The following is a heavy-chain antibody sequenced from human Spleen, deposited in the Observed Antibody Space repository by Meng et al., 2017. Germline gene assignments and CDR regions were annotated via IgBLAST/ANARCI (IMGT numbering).Heavy chain of an antibody. D-gene: IGHD4-11*01. V-gene: IGHV3-21*01. CDR1: GFIFSGYS. CDR2: ISSESNYI. Sequence: EVQVVRAGGGLVKAGGALRPSCAASGFIFSGYSMNWVRQAPGKGLEWVSSISSESNYIDYAESLKGRFTTSRDNAKNSLYLQMNSLRAEDTAVYFCARDFDFSNYVLHPWGQGTLVTVSS. CDR3: ARDFDFSNYVLHP. J-gene: IGHJ1*01.